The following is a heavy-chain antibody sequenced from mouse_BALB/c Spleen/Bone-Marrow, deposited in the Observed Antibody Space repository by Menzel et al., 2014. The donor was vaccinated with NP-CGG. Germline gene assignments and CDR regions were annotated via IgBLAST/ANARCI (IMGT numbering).Heavy chain of an antibody. J-gene: IGHJ4*01. V-gene: IGHV3-5*02. D-gene: IGHD1-1*02. CDR3: ARDGNYAMDY. CDR2: IYYSGTI. Sequence: EVQLQESGPGLVEPSQTVSLTCTVTGSSITTGNYRWSWIRQFPGNKLEWIGYIYYSGTITYNPSLTSRTTITRDTSKNQFFLEMNSLTAEDTATYYCARDGNYAMDYWGQGTSVTVSS. CDR1: GSSITTGNYR.